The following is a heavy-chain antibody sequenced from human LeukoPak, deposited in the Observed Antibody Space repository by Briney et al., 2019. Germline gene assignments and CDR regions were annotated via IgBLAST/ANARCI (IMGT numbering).Heavy chain of an antibody. V-gene: IGHV3-30-3*01. J-gene: IGHJ4*02. CDR2: ISYDGSNK. CDR1: AFTFSSYA. D-gene: IGHD5-12*01. CDR3: PQAGGYVYIFDY. Sequence: GGSLRFYCAASAFTFSSYAMHWVRQAPGKGLEWVAVISYDGSNKYYADSVKGRFTISRDNSKNTLYLQMNSLRAEDTAVYYCPQAGGYVYIFDYWGQGTLVTVSS.